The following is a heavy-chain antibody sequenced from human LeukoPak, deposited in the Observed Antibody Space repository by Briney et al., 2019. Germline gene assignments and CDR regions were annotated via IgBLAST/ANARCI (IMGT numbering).Heavy chain of an antibody. Sequence: GGSLRLSCAASGFTFSSYWMNWVRQAPGKGLEWVSAISGSGGSTYYADSVKGRFTISRDNSKNTLYLQMNSLRAEDTAVYYCAKVGQQQLVFDYWGQGTLVTVSS. V-gene: IGHV3-23*01. CDR3: AKVGQQQLVFDY. CDR2: ISGSGGST. J-gene: IGHJ4*02. CDR1: GFTFSSYW. D-gene: IGHD6-13*01.